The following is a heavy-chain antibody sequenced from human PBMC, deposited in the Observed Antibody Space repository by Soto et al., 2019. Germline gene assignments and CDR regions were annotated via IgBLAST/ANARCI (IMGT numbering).Heavy chain of an antibody. CDR2: ISGSGGST. CDR1: GFTFSSYA. CDR3: AKEGVEYYDFWSGYYDPYYYYGMDV. Sequence: SGGSLRLSCAASGFTFSSYAMSWVRQAPGKGLEWVSAISGSGGSTYYADSVKGRFTISRDNSKNTLYLQMNSLRAEDTAVYYCAKEGVEYYDFWSGYYDPYYYYGMDVWGQGTTVTVSS. V-gene: IGHV3-23*01. D-gene: IGHD3-3*01. J-gene: IGHJ6*02.